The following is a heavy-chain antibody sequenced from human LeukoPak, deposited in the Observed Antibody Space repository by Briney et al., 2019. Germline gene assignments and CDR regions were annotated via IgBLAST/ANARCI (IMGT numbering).Heavy chain of an antibody. CDR2: INHSGST. J-gene: IGHJ4*02. CDR1: GDSISSYY. Sequence: SETLSVTCTVSGDSISSYYWSWIRQPPGKGLEWIGEINHSGSTNYNPSLKSRVTISVDTSKNQFSLKLSSVTAADTAVYYCARGGTRRRFDYWGRGTLVTVSS. V-gene: IGHV4-34*01. CDR3: ARGGTRRRFDY.